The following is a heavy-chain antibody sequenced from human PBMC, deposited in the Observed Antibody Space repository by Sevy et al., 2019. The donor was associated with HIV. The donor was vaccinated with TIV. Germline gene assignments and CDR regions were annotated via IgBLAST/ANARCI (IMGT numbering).Heavy chain of an antibody. CDR1: RYTFTTYN. CDR2: MNPNSGNT. Sequence: ASVKVSCKASRYTFTTYNINWVRQATGQGLEWRGWMNPNSGNTGYVQKFQGRVTMTRNTSISTAYMELSSLRSEDTAVYYCARAFGTTVITPVDYWGQGTLVTVSS. J-gene: IGHJ4*02. CDR3: ARAFGTTVITPVDY. D-gene: IGHD4-4*01. V-gene: IGHV1-8*01.